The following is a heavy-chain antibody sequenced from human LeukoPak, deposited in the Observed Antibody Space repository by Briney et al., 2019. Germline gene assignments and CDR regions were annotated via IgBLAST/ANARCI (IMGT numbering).Heavy chain of an antibody. CDR1: GGSISSYY. Sequence: SETLSLTCTVSGGSISSYYWSWIRQPPGKGLEWIGYIYYSGSTNYNPSLKSQVTISVDTSKNQFSLKLSSVTAADTAVYYCARSPPATIYFDYWGQGTLVTVSS. V-gene: IGHV4-59*01. D-gene: IGHD5-12*01. J-gene: IGHJ4*02. CDR2: IYYSGST. CDR3: ARSPPATIYFDY.